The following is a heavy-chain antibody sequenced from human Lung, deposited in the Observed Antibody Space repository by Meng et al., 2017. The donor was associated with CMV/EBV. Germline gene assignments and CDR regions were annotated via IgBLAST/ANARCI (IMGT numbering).Heavy chain of an antibody. CDR2: IKPDGSDT. J-gene: IGHJ4*02. Sequence: GGSLRLSCIVSGFTFREYWMNWVRQATGKGLEWLASIKPDGSDTYYVDSVKGRFTISRDNAKNSVHLQMNSLRAEDTAVYYCFARPIEYWGQGTLVTVSS. CDR3: FARPIEY. D-gene: IGHD6-6*01. V-gene: IGHV3-7*01. CDR1: GFTFREYW.